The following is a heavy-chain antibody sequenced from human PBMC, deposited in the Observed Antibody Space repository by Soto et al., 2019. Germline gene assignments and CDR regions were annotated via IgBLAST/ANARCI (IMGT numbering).Heavy chain of an antibody. D-gene: IGHD5-12*01. V-gene: IGHV1-18*01. CDR2: ISISKGKT. CDR1: GYTFINDD. CDR3: ARKGYIGNFGLDV. Sequence: ASVKVSCKTSGYTFINDDVAWVRRAPGQGLQWMGWISISKGKTYYEQSLQGRVTMTTDTVTTTAYMEVRSLRSDETAVYYCARKGYIGNFGLDVWGQGTTVTVSS. J-gene: IGHJ6*02.